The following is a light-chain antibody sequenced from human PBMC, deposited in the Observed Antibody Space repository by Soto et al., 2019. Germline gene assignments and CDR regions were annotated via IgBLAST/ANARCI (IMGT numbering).Light chain of an antibody. CDR3: HQASSFPLT. Sequence: DIQMTQSPSSVSASVGDTVTSTCRASQVISSWLAWYQHKPGRAPKLLIYKASNLQPGVPSRFSGSGSEADYTFTLTIRNLQPEDFATYYCHQASSFPLTFGGGTTGDIK. CDR2: KAS. J-gene: IGKJ4*01. V-gene: IGKV1-12*01. CDR1: QVISSW.